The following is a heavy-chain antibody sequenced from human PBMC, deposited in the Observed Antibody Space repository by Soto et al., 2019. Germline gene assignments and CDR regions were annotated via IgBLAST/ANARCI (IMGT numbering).Heavy chain of an antibody. CDR1: GGTFSSYT. CDR3: ARVHDSSGYYYNY. V-gene: IGHV1-69*02. D-gene: IGHD3-22*01. Sequence: QVQLVQSGAEVKKPGSSVKVSCKASGGTFSSYTISWVRQAPGQGLEWMGRIIPILGIANYAQKFQGRVTITADKSTSTAYMELSSLRSEATAVYYCARVHDSSGYYYNYWGQGTLVTVSS. CDR2: IIPILGIA. J-gene: IGHJ4*02.